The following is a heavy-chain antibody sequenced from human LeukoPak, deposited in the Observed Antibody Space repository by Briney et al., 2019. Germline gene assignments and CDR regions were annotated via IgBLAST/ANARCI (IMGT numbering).Heavy chain of an antibody. CDR1: GFTFSSYT. J-gene: IGHJ4*02. CDR2: IGGSGGST. CDR3: AIHRASDPRDFDY. V-gene: IGHV3-23*01. Sequence: GGSLRLSCAASGFTFSSYTMSWVRQAPGKGLEWVSAIGGSGGSTYYADSVKGRFAISRDNSKDTLFLQMNSLRAEDTALYYCAIHRASDPRDFDYGGQGTLVPVSS.